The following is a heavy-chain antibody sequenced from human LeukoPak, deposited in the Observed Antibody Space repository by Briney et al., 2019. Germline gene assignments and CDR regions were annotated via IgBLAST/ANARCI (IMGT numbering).Heavy chain of an antibody. J-gene: IGHJ3*02. Sequence: WETLSLTCTVSGGSISSYYWSWIRQPPGKGLEWIGYIYYSVSTNYNPSLKSRVTISVDTSKNQFSLKLSSVTAADTAVYYCARHEKPLDAFDICGQGTMVTVSS. CDR3: ARHEKPLDAFDI. CDR2: IYYSVST. CDR1: GGSISSYY. V-gene: IGHV4-59*08.